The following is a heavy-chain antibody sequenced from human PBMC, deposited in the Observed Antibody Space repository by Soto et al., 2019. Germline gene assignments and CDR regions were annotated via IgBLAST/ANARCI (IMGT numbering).Heavy chain of an antibody. V-gene: IGHV3-53*01. Sequence: DVQLVESGGGLIQPGESLRLSCAAFGFTISGKKYVAWVRQAPGKGLEWVSALYDLDGSFYAASVKGRFTTSSDSSKTTVSLQLNDQIPEDTAVYYCASRHEREHAYDVWGQGTTVTVSS. J-gene: IGHJ3*01. CDR3: ASRHEREHAYDV. CDR1: GFTISGKKY. D-gene: IGHD1-1*01. CDR2: LYDLDGS.